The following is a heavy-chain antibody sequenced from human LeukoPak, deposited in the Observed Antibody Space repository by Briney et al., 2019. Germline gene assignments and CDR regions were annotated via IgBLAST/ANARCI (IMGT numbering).Heavy chain of an antibody. CDR2: INPSSGST. CDR3: ARDPYTSSLFDY. CDR1: VYTFTSHY. J-gene: IGHJ4*02. D-gene: IGHD6-6*01. Sequence: ASVTVSCKSSVYTFTSHYMHWVRQAPGQGLEWMGIINPSSGSTTYAQKFQGRVTMTRDTSTSTVYMDLSSLRSEDTAIYYCARDPYTSSLFDYWGQGTLVTVSS. V-gene: IGHV1-46*01.